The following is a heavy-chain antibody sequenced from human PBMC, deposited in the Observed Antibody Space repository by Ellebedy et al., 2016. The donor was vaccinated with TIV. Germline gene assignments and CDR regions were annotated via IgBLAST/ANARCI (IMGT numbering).Heavy chain of an antibody. CDR1: GYTFTSYY. CDR3: ARDWSGH. Sequence: AASVKVSCKASGYTFTSYYIHWVRQAPGQGLEWMGWISANNGDTNYAQKFQGRVTMTTDTSTTTVYMELRSLRSDDTAVYYCARDWSGHWGQGTLVTVSS. D-gene: IGHD3-3*01. V-gene: IGHV1-18*04. CDR2: ISANNGDT. J-gene: IGHJ4*02.